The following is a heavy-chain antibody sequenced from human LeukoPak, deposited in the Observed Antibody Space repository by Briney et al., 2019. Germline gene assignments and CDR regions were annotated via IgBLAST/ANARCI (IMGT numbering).Heavy chain of an antibody. V-gene: IGHV3-21*01. CDR2: ISSSSSYI. D-gene: IGHD3-3*01. Sequence: GGSLRLSCAASGFTFSSYSMNWVRQAPGKGLEWVSSISSSSSYIYYADSVKGRFTISRDNAKNSLYLQMNSLRAEDTAVYYCARVAPVLRFLEWSRSGNIQVWGKGTTVTVSS. J-gene: IGHJ6*04. CDR3: ARVAPVLRFLEWSRSGNIQV. CDR1: GFTFSSYS.